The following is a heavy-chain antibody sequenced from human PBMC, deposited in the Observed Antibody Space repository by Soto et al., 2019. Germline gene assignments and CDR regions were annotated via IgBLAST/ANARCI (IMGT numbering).Heavy chain of an antibody. D-gene: IGHD2-21*02. CDR2: IYYSGST. CDR1: GGSISSSSYY. V-gene: IGHV4-39*02. CDR3: AREEVVVTAIDYYYYGMDV. J-gene: IGHJ6*02. Sequence: PSETLSLTCTVSGGSISSSSYYWGWIRQPPGKGLEWIGSIYYSGSTYYNPSLKSRVTISVDTSKNQLSLKLSSVTAADTAVYYCAREEVVVTAIDYYYYGMDVWGQGTTVTVSS.